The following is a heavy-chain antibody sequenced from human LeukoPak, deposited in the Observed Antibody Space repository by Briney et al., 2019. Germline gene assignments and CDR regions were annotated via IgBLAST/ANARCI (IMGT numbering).Heavy chain of an antibody. D-gene: IGHD3-10*01. V-gene: IGHV3-21*01. J-gene: IGHJ4*02. CDR2: ISTSSSYI. Sequence: GGSLRLSCAGSGFTFSSNSMTWVRQAPGKGLEWVSSISTSSSYIDYADSVKGRFTISRDNAKNSLYLQMNSLRVDDTAVYYCVRERYHGSGAPKFDYWGQGTRVTVSS. CDR3: VRERYHGSGAPKFDY. CDR1: GFTFSSNS.